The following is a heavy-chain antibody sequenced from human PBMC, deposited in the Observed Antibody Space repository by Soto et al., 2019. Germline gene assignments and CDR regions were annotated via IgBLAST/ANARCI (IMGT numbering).Heavy chain of an antibody. CDR1: GFRFSGYN. CDR2: ISGDSNYI. Sequence: EVQLVESGGGLVKPGGSLRLSCAASGFRFSGYNMNWVRQAPGKGLEWVSSISGDSNYIYYADSVQGRFTISRDNAKNSVYLRMNSLRAEDTAVYYCARVVSFDRSAYGLWGRGTMVTVSS. CDR3: ARVVSFDRSAYGL. V-gene: IGHV3-21*01. D-gene: IGHD3-22*01. J-gene: IGHJ3*01.